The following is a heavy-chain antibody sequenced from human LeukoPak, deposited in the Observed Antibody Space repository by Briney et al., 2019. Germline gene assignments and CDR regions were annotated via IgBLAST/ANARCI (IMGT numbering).Heavy chain of an antibody. J-gene: IGHJ4*02. CDR1: GFSFSDHH. CDR3: ARYVLLMDY. Sequence: PGGSLRLSCAPSGFSFSDHHMSWVRQVPGKGLEWLAYISRDGNIIVYADSVKGRFTISRDNAKQSVYLEMKSLRPEDTAVYYCARYVLLMDYWGQGTLVTVSS. V-gene: IGHV3-11*01. CDR2: ISRDGNII. D-gene: IGHD3-16*01.